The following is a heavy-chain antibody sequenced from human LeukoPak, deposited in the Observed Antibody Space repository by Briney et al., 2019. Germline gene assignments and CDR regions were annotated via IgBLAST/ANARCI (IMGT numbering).Heavy chain of an antibody. J-gene: IGHJ4*02. CDR2: IKSKTDGGTT. Sequence: GGSLRLSCAASGFTFSNAWVSWVRQAPGKGLEWVGRIKSKTDGGTTDYAAPVKGRFTISRDDSKNTLYLQMNSLKTEDTAVYYCTTERSGSYVDYWGQGTLVTVSS. CDR3: TTERSGSYVDY. D-gene: IGHD1-26*01. CDR1: GFTFSNAW. V-gene: IGHV3-15*01.